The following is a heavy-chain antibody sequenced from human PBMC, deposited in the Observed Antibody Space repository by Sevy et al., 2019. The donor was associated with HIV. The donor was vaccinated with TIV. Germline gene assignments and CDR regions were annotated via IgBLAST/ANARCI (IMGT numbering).Heavy chain of an antibody. CDR1: GYTFTSYG. CDR3: GRGSGLGGGPGGFDF. J-gene: IGHJ3*01. CDR2: ISAYNGNT. V-gene: IGHV1-18*01. Sequence: ASVKVSCKASGYTFTSYGISWVRQAPGQGLEWMGWISAYNGNTNYAQKLQGRVTMTTDTSTSTAYMELRSLRSDDTARDYCGRGSGLGGGPGGFDFWGQGTMVTVSS. D-gene: IGHD2-15*01.